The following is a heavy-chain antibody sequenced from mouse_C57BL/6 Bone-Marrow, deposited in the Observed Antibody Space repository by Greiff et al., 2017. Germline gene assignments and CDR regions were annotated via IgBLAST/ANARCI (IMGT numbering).Heavy chain of an antibody. CDR2: IWWGDDK. J-gene: IGHJ2*01. Sequence: QVTLKVSGPGILQPSQTLSLTCSFSGFSLSTFGLGVGWIRQPSGKGLEWLAHIWWGDDKYYNQALKSRLTISKDTSKNQVFLKMANVDTADTATDYCARTHDYCSFYFDYWGQGTTLTVSS. CDR1: GFSLSTFGLG. V-gene: IGHV8-8*01. CDR3: ARTHDYCSFYFDY. D-gene: IGHD1-1*01.